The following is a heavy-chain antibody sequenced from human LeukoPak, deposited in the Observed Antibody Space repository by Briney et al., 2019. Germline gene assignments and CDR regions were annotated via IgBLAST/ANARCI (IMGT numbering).Heavy chain of an antibody. J-gene: IGHJ6*02. D-gene: IGHD5-12*01. CDR1: GFSFSSYS. V-gene: IGHV3-48*01. Sequence: GGSLRLSCAASGFSFSSYSLTWVRQAPGKGLEWVSYISASGTNINYADSVRGRFTISRDIAKNSVYLQMNSLRVEDTAVYFCARDEGGIPVSGYYYYYGMDVWGQGTKVTVSS. CDR2: ISASGTNI. CDR3: ARDEGGIPVSGYYYYYGMDV.